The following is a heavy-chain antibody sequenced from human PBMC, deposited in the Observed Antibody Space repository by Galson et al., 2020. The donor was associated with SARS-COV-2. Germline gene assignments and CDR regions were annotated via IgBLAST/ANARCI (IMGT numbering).Heavy chain of an antibody. CDR2: IKQDGSEK. CDR3: ARDGFQSWYNAFDI. D-gene: IGHD6-13*01. V-gene: IGHV3-7*01. Sequence: GESLKISCAASGFTFSSYWMSWVRQAPGKGLEWVANIKQDGSEKYYVDSVKGRFTISRDNAKNSLYLQMNSLRAEDTAVYYCARDGFQSWYNAFDIWGQGTMVTVSS. J-gene: IGHJ3*02. CDR1: GFTFSSYW.